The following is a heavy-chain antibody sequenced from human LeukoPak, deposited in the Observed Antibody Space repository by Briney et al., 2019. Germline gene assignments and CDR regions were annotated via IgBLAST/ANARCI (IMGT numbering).Heavy chain of an antibody. CDR2: INSDGSST. Sequence: GGSLRLSCAASGFTSSSYWMHWVRQAPGKGLVWVSRINSDGSSTTYADSVKGRFTISRDNSKNTLYLQMNSLRAEDTAVYYCVQSSPTIDYWGQGTLVTVSS. CDR1: GFTSSSYW. CDR3: VQSSPTIDY. J-gene: IGHJ4*02. D-gene: IGHD5-12*01. V-gene: IGHV3-74*01.